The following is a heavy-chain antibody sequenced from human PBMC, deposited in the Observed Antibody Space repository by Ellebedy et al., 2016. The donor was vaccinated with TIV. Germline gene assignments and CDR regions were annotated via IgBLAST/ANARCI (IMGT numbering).Heavy chain of an antibody. V-gene: IGHV3-23*01. D-gene: IGHD3-10*01. CDR3: AKGAVHWGSGTYTSY. CDR2: ISGGGHNT. Sequence: GESLKISCAASGFTFSSYAMSWVRQAPGKGLEWVSGISGGGHNTYSTDSVTGRFTISRDNSKNTLYLQMNNLRVEDTAIYYCAKGAVHWGSGTYTSYWGQGTLVTVSS. J-gene: IGHJ4*01. CDR1: GFTFSSYA.